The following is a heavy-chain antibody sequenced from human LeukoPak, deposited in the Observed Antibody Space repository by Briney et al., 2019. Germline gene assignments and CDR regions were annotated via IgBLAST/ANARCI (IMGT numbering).Heavy chain of an antibody. CDR1: GFTFSSYE. CDR2: ISSSGSTI. V-gene: IGHV3-48*03. CDR3: AREGSGLLWFGTTD. J-gene: IGHJ4*02. D-gene: IGHD3-10*01. Sequence: PGGSLRLSRAASGFTFSSYEMNWVRQAPGKGLEWVSYISSSGSTIYYADSVKGRFTISRDNAKNSLYLQMNSLRAEDTAVYYCAREGSGLLWFGTTDWGQGTLVTVSS.